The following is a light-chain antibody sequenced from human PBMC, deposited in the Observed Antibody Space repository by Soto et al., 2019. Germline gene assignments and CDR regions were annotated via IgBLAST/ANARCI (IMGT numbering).Light chain of an antibody. Sequence: NFMLTQPHSVSESPWKTVTISCTRSSCIIASNYVQWYQQRPGSAPTTVIYEDNQRPSGVPDRFSGSIDGSSNSASLTISGLKTEDEADYYCQSYDSSNVVFGGGTKLTVL. CDR1: SCIIASNY. V-gene: IGLV6-57*04. CDR2: EDN. J-gene: IGLJ2*01. CDR3: QSYDSSNVV.